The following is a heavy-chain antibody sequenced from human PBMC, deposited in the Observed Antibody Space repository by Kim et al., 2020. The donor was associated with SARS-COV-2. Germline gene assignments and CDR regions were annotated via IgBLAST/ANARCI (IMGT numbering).Heavy chain of an antibody. J-gene: IGHJ6*02. CDR2: ITNKANGYAT. D-gene: IGHD2-8*01. Sequence: GGSLRLSCAASALSFSGSAVHWFRQASGRGLEWVGRITNKANGYATSYAASMTGRFIIARDDSRTTAFLQMNGLKTEDTAVYYCAHCSNGACWGSGLDVWGQGTTVTVSS. V-gene: IGHV3-73*01. CDR1: ALSFSGSA. CDR3: AHCSNGACWGSGLDV.